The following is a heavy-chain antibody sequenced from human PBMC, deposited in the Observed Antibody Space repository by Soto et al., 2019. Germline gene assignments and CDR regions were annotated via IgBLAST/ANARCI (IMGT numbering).Heavy chain of an antibody. CDR2: IIPIFGTA. CDR1: GGTFSSYA. CDR3: ARLPVADLDRDY. J-gene: IGHJ4*02. V-gene: IGHV1-69*12. Sequence: QVQLVQSGAEVKKPGSSVKVSCKASGGTFSSYAISWVRQAPGQGLEWMGGIIPIFGTANYAQKFQGRVTITADESASTAYMELSRLRSEDPAVYYCARLPVADLDRDYWGQGTLVTVSS. D-gene: IGHD6-19*01.